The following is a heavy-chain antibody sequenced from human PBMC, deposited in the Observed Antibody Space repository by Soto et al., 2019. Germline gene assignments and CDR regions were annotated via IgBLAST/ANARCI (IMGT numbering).Heavy chain of an antibody. V-gene: IGHV4-59*01. CDR2: IYYSGST. CDR3: ARLTIFGVVLY. CDR1: GGSISSYY. J-gene: IGHJ4*02. D-gene: IGHD3-3*01. Sequence: QVQLQESGPGLVKPSETLSLTCTVSGGSISSYYWSWIRQPPGKGLEWIGYIYYSGSTNDNPPLKSRVTISVDTSKNQFSLKLSSVTAADTAVYYCARLTIFGVVLYWGQGTLVTVSS.